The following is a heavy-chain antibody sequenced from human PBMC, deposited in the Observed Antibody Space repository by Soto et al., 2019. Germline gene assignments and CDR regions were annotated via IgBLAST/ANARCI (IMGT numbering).Heavy chain of an antibody. CDR2: IWYDGSNK. CDR1: GFTFSSYG. Sequence: GGSLRLSCAASGFTFSSYGMHWVRQAPGKGLEWVAVIWYDGSNKYYADSVKGRFTISRDNSKNTLYLQMNSLRAEDTAVYYCARDLDLFGSSNPHLDYWGQGTLVTVSS. D-gene: IGHD1-26*01. V-gene: IGHV3-33*01. CDR3: ARDLDLFGSSNPHLDY. J-gene: IGHJ4*02.